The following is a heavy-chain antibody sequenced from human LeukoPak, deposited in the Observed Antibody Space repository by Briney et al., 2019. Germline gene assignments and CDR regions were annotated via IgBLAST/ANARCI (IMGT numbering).Heavy chain of an antibody. CDR3: ARGALVGTVYFFDY. D-gene: IGHD1-26*01. CDR2: ITRGSAHI. V-gene: IGHV3-21*01. Sequence: GGSLRLSCTTSGFSFRDYGITWVRHAPGKGLEWVSAITRGSAHIYYADSLKGRFTISGDHSTNSVHLQMNSLRVDDTAVYYCARGALVGTVYFFDYWGPGTVVTVSS. J-gene: IGHJ4*02. CDR1: GFSFRDYG.